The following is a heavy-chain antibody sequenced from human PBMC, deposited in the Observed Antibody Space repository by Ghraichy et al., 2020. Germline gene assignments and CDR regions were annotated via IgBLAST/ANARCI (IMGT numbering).Heavy chain of an antibody. CDR1: GGSISSSSYY. J-gene: IGHJ4*02. Sequence: SETLSLTCTVSGGSISSSSYYWGWIRQPPGKGLEWIGSIYYSGSTSYNPSLKSRVTISVDTSKNQFSLKLSSVTAADTAVYYCASQNYYDSGNYYYWGQETLVTVSS. D-gene: IGHD3-10*01. V-gene: IGHV4-39*01. CDR3: ASQNYYDSGNYYY. CDR2: IYYSGST.